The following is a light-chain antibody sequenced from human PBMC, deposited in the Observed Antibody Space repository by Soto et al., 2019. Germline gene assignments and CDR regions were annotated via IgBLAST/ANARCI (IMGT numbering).Light chain of an antibody. CDR3: QQYNNWPLT. CDR1: QSVSTY. Sequence: EIVFTQSPATMSLYPREGATLSCRAKQSVSTYLGWYQQKPGQAPRLLIFEASKRATGIPDRISGSGSGTEFTLTISSLQSEDFAVYYCQQYNNWPLTFGQGTRLEIK. CDR2: EAS. V-gene: IGKV3-11*01. J-gene: IGKJ5*01.